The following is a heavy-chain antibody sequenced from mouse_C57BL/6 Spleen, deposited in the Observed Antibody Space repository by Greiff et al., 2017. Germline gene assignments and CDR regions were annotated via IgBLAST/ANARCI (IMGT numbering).Heavy chain of an antibody. CDR1: GYTFTGYW. CDR3: ATKDGWACYFDY. D-gene: IGHD2-3*01. Sequence: QVQLQQSGAELMKPGASVKLSCTATGYTFTGYWIEWVKQRPGHGLEWIGEILPGSGSTNYNEKFKGKATFTADTSSNTADMQLSSLTTEDSAIYYCATKDGWACYFDYWGQGTTLTVSS. CDR2: ILPGSGST. V-gene: IGHV1-9*01. J-gene: IGHJ2*01.